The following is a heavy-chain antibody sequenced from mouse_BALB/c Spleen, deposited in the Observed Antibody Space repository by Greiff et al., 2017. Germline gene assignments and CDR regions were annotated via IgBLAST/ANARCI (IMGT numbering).Heavy chain of an antibody. V-gene: IGHV2-4-1*01. CDR1: GFSLTSYG. Sequence: VKLMESGPGLVQPSQCLSITCTASGFSLTSYGVHWVRQSPGKGLEWLGVIWSGGSTDYNAAFISRLSISKDNSKSQVFFKMNSLQADDTAIYYCARKRRGTPMDYWGQGTSVTVSS. CDR2: IWSGGST. CDR3: ARKRRGTPMDY. D-gene: IGHD3-3*01. J-gene: IGHJ4*01.